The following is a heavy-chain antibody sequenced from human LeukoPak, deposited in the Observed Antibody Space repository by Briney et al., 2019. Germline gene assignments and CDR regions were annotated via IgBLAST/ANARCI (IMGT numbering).Heavy chain of an antibody. CDR2: INSDGSST. CDR3: ARVGNYYYYMDV. D-gene: IGHD7-27*01. V-gene: IGHV3-74*01. J-gene: IGHJ6*03. CDR1: GFTFSSYW. Sequence: PAGSLRLSCAASGFTFSSYWMHWVRQAPGKGLVWVSRINSDGSSTSYADSVKGRSTISRDNAKNTLYLQMNSLRAEDTAVYYCARVGNYYYYMDVWGKGTTVTISS.